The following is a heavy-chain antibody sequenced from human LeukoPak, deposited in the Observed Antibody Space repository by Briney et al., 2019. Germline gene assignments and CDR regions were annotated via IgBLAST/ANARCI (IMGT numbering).Heavy chain of an antibody. CDR1: GFTFSDAW. D-gene: IGHD2-15*01. V-gene: IGHV3-15*01. CDR2: IRSKSDGGTI. Sequence: PGGSLRLSCVGSGFTFSDAWMSWVRQAPGKGLEWVGRIRSKSDGGTIDYAAPVKGRFTISRDDSRNTLCLQMNSLKTEDTAVYYCTTRRQDGWWGQGTLVTVS. J-gene: IGHJ4*02. CDR3: TTRRQDGW.